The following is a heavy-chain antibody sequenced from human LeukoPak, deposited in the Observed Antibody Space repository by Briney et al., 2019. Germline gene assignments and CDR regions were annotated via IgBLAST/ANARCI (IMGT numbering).Heavy chain of an antibody. Sequence: TGGSLRLSCAASGFTFSYYWMHWVRQAPGKGLVWVSRMNSDGSSTSYADSVKGRFIISRDNAENTLYLQMNSLRAEDTAMYYCARQYSYDSSGYYPWDYWGQGTLVTVSS. CDR2: MNSDGSST. D-gene: IGHD3-22*01. J-gene: IGHJ4*02. CDR3: ARQYSYDSSGYYPWDY. V-gene: IGHV3-74*01. CDR1: GFTFSYYW.